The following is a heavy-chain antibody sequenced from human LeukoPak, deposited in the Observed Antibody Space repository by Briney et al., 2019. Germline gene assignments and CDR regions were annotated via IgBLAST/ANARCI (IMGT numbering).Heavy chain of an antibody. Sequence: GGSLRLSCAASGFTFSSYAMHWARQAPGKGLEWVAVISYDGSNKYYADSVKGRFTISRDNSKNTLYLQMNSLRAEDTAVYFCARDFSAKLWFGEFDYWGQGTLVTVSS. J-gene: IGHJ4*02. CDR1: GFTFSSYA. V-gene: IGHV3-30*04. CDR3: ARDFSAKLWFGEFDY. D-gene: IGHD3-10*01. CDR2: ISYDGSNK.